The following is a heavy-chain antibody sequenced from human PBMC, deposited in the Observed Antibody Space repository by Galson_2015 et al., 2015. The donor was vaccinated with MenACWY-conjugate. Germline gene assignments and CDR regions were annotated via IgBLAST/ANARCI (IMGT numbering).Heavy chain of an antibody. CDR1: GFTFSSYA. V-gene: IGHV3-23*01. J-gene: IGHJ4*02. D-gene: IGHD2-15*01. Sequence: SLRLSCAASGFTFSSYAMSWVRQAPGKGLEWVSAISGSGGSTYYADSVKGRFTISRDNSKNTLYLQMNSLRAEDTAVYYCAKGYRYCSGGSCYSEDYYFDYWGQGTLVTVSS. CDR3: AKGYRYCSGGSCYSEDYYFDY. CDR2: ISGSGGST.